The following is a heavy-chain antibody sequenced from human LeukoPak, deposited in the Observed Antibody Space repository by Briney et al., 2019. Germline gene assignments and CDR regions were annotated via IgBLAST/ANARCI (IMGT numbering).Heavy chain of an antibody. D-gene: IGHD3-10*01. Sequence: KPSQTLSLTCTVSGGSISSGGYYWSWIRQHPGKGLEWIGYIYYSGSTYYNPSLKSRVTISVDTSKNQFSLKLSSVTAADTAVYYCARAGETYYYGSGSYTLLANWGQGTLVTVSS. J-gene: IGHJ4*02. CDR2: IYYSGST. CDR3: ARAGETYYYGSGSYTLLAN. V-gene: IGHV4-31*03. CDR1: GGSISSGGYY.